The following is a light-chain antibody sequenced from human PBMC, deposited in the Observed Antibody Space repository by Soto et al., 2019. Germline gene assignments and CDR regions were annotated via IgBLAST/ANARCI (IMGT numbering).Light chain of an antibody. V-gene: IGKV1-5*01. J-gene: IGKJ5*01. CDR3: QQYYSYSIT. CDR1: QSISSE. Sequence: LQMTQSPSTLSASVCDPFTVTFRASQSISSELAWYQQKPGKAPKLVMYDVSNLQSGVPSRFSGSGSGTEFTLTISSLQPDDFATYYCQQYYSYSITFGQGTRLEIK. CDR2: DVS.